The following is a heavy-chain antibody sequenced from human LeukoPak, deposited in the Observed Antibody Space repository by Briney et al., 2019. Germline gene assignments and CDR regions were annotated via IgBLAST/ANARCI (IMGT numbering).Heavy chain of an antibody. Sequence: PGGSLRLSCAASGFTFSSYSMNWVRQAPGKGLEWVSSISSSSSCIYYADSVKGRFTISRDNAKNSLYLQMNSLRAEDTAVYYCARDREVVSYYGMDVWGQGTTVTVSS. CDR3: ARDREVVSYYGMDV. J-gene: IGHJ6*02. CDR2: ISSSSSCI. D-gene: IGHD2-15*01. CDR1: GFTFSSYS. V-gene: IGHV3-21*01.